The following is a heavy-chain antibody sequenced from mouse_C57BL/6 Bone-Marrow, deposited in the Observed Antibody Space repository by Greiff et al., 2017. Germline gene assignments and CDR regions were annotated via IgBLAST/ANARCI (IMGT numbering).Heavy chain of an antibody. CDR3: ARPTEYYYYAMDY. V-gene: IGHV1-55*01. D-gene: IGHD1-1*01. CDR1: GYTFTSYW. J-gene: IGHJ4*01. Sequence: QVQLQQSGAELVKPGASVKMSCKASGYTFTSYWITWVKQRPGQGLEWIGDIYPGSGSTNYNEKFKSKATLTVDTSSSTAYMQLSSLTSEDSAVYYCARPTEYYYYAMDYWGQGTSGTVSS. CDR2: IYPGSGST.